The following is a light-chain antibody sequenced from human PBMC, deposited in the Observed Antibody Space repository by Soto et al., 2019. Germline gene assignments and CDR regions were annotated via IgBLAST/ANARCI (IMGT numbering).Light chain of an antibody. Sequence: EIVLTQSPCTLSLSPGEGATLSCRASQSVSSSYLAWYQQNRGQAPRLLIYGASTRATGTPDRFSGSGSGTDFTLTITRLEPEDFAVYYCQQYGSSRWTFGQGTKVEIK. V-gene: IGKV3-20*01. CDR1: QSVSSSY. CDR3: QQYGSSRWT. J-gene: IGKJ1*01. CDR2: GAS.